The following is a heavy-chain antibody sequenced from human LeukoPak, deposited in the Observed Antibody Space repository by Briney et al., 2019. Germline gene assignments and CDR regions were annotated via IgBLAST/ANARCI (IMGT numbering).Heavy chain of an antibody. Sequence: GGSVRLSCAASGFPFSDHEMNWVREAPGKGLEWVSYISSSGSDKYYPDSVKGRFTISRDNAKNSLFLQMNSLRAEDTAVYYCARRTSGAFAIWGQGTKVTVSS. CDR3: ARRTSGAFAI. J-gene: IGHJ3*02. V-gene: IGHV3-48*03. CDR1: GFPFSDHE. CDR2: ISSSGSDK.